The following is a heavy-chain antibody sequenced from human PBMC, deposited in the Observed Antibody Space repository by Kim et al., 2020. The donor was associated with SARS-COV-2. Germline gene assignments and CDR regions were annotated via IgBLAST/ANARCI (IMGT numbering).Heavy chain of an antibody. J-gene: IGHJ2*01. Sequence: GGSLRLSCAASGFTFSSYWMHWVRQAPGKGLVWVSRINGDGSVTTYADSVRGRFTISRDNAKDTLFLQMDSLRAEDTAVYYCARTAYGGNSGSWYFDL. CDR1: GFTFSSYW. CDR3: ARTAYGGNSGSWYFDL. V-gene: IGHV3-74*01. CDR2: INGDGSVT. D-gene: IGHD4-17*01.